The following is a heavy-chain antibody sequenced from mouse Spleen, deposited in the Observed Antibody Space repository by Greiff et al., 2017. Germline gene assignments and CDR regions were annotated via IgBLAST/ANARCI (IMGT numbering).Heavy chain of an antibody. CDR3: AEIGFYYYSNSNGGYYFDY. J-gene: IGHJ2*01. CDR2: ISYDGSN. V-gene: IGHV3-6*01. Sequence: EVKLVESGPGLVKPSQSLSLTCSVTGYSITSGYYWNWIRQFPGNKLEWMGYISYDGSNNYNPSLKNRISITRDTSKNQFFLKLNSVTTEDTATYYCAEIGFYYYSNSNGGYYFDYWGQGTTLTVSS. CDR1: GYSITSGYY. D-gene: IGHD2-5*01.